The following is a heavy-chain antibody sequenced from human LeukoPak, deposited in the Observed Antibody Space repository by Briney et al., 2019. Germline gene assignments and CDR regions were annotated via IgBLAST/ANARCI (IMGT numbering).Heavy chain of an antibody. Sequence: SETLSLTCTVSGGSISNYYWNWIRQPPGKGLEWIGYITGSIYFSGSTSYDPSLESRVTISVDTSKNQFSLTLNSVTAADTAVYYCARDPRDYGSGSYWDVWGQGTPVTVSS. J-gene: IGHJ6*02. D-gene: IGHD3-10*01. CDR3: ARDPRDYGSGSYWDV. CDR2: ITGSIYFSGST. V-gene: IGHV4-59*01. CDR1: GGSISNYY.